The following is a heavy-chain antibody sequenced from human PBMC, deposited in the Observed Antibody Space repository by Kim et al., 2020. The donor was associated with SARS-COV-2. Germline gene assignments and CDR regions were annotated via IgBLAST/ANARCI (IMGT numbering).Heavy chain of an antibody. D-gene: IGHD6-6*01. J-gene: IGHJ2*01. Sequence: SETLSLTCTVSGGSISSYYWSWIRQPPGKGLEWIGYIYYSGSTNYNPSLKSRVTISVDTSKNQFSLKLSSVTAADTAVYYCARHEPPRYSSSSGLDWYFDLWGRCTLVTVSS. CDR3: ARHEPPRYSSSSGLDWYFDL. V-gene: IGHV4-59*08. CDR1: GGSISSYY. CDR2: IYYSGST.